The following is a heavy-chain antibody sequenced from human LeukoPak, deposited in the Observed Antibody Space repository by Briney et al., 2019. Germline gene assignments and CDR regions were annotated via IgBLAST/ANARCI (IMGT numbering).Heavy chain of an antibody. CDR2: ISSSSSYI. V-gene: IGHV3-21*01. Sequence: PGGSLRLSCAASGFTFSSYSMTWVRQAPGKGLEWVSSISSSSSYIYYADSVKGRFTISRDNAKNSLYLQMNSLRAEDTAVYYCARDNPPRGYSGYGLGIDYWGQGTLVTVSS. D-gene: IGHD5-12*01. CDR1: GFTFSSYS. CDR3: ARDNPPRGYSGYGLGIDY. J-gene: IGHJ4*02.